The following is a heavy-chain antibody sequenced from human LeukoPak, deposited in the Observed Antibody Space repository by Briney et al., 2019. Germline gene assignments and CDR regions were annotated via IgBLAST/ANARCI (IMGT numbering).Heavy chain of an antibody. D-gene: IGHD3-3*01. CDR3: ARGPRFIDY. Sequence: KPSGTLSLTCTVSGGSISSYYWSWIRQPPGKGLEWIGYIYYSGSTNYNPSLKSRVTISVDTSKNQFSLKLSSVTAADTAVYYCARGPRFIDYWGQGTLVTVSS. CDR2: IYYSGST. V-gene: IGHV4-59*01. J-gene: IGHJ4*02. CDR1: GGSISSYY.